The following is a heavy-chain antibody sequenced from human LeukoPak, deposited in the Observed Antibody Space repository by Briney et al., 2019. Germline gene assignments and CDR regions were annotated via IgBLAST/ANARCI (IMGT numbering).Heavy chain of an antibody. D-gene: IGHD1-26*01. CDR2: IYPGDSYT. J-gene: IGHJ4*02. CDR3: ATSLEAEGATFDY. Sequence: GESLKISCKGSGYSFTSYWIVWVRQMPGKSLEWMGNIYPGDSYTRYSPSVQHQVTISADKSISTAYLQWSSLKASDTAMYYCATSLEAEGATFDYWGQGTLVTVSS. CDR1: GYSFTSYW. V-gene: IGHV5-51*01.